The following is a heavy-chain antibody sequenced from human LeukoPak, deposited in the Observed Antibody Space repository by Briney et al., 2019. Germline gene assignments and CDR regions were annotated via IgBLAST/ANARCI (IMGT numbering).Heavy chain of an antibody. D-gene: IGHD6-19*01. CDR2: ISYDGSNK. J-gene: IGHJ3*02. CDR3: ARESSGWYDDAFDI. CDR1: GFTFSSYA. V-gene: IGHV3-30*04. Sequence: GGSLRLSCAASGFTFSSYAMHWVRQAPGKGLEWVAVISYDGSNKYYADSVKGRFTISRDNSKNTLYLQMNRLRAEDTAVYYCARESSGWYDDAFDIWGQGTMVTVSS.